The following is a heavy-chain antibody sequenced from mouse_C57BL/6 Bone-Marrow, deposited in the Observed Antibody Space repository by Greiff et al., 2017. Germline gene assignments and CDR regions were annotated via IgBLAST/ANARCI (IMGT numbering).Heavy chain of an antibody. Sequence: EVMLVESGGDLVKPGGSLKLSCAASGFTFSSYGMSWVRQTPDKRLEWVATISSGGSYTYYPDSVKGRFTISRDNAKNTLYLQMSSLKSEDTAMYYCARQGSTVEAMDYWGQGTSVTVSS. CDR1: GFTFSSYG. D-gene: IGHD1-1*01. V-gene: IGHV5-6*02. CDR2: ISSGGSYT. CDR3: ARQGSTVEAMDY. J-gene: IGHJ4*01.